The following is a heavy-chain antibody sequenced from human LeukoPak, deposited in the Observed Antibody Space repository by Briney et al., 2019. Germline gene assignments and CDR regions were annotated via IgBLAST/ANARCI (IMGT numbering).Heavy chain of an antibody. CDR1: GFTFSSYW. D-gene: IGHD2-15*01. CDR3: ARGKLLRNYYYGMDV. J-gene: IGHJ6*01. CDR2: INSDGSST. Sequence: GGSLRFSCAASGFTFSSYWMHWVRQAPGKGLVWVSRINSDGSSTSYADSVKGRFTISRDNAKNTLYLQMNSLRAEDTAVYYCARGKLLRNYYYGMDVWGQGTTVTVSS. V-gene: IGHV3-74*01.